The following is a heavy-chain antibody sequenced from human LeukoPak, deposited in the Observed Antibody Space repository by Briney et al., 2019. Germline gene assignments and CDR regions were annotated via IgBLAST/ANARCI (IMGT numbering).Heavy chain of an antibody. J-gene: IGHJ4*02. CDR1: GGSISSYY. D-gene: IGHD3-22*01. CDR2: IYYSGST. V-gene: IGHV4-59*12. Sequence: SETLSLTCTVSGGSISSYYWSWIRQPPGKGLEWIGYIYYSGSTNYNPSLKSRVTISVDTSKNRFSLMLSSVTAADTAVYYCARSRYYYDSIRIKDYWGQGTLVTVSS. CDR3: ARSRYYYDSIRIKDY.